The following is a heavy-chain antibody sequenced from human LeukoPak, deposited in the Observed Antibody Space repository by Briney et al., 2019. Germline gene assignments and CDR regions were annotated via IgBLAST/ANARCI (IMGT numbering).Heavy chain of an antibody. CDR1: GFTFSSYA. V-gene: IGHV3-30-3*01. Sequence: PGGSLRLSFAASGFTFSSYAMPRVRQAPGKGLEWVAVISYDGSNKYYADSVKGRFTISRDNSKNTLYLQMNSLRAEDTAVYYCATGGVVVPAAIQGKYYYYGMDVWGQGTTVTVSS. J-gene: IGHJ6*02. D-gene: IGHD2-2*02. CDR3: ATGGVVVPAAIQGKYYYYGMDV. CDR2: ISYDGSNK.